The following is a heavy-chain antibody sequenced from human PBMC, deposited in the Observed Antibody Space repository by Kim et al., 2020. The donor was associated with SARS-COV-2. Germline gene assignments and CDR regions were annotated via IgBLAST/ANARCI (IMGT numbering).Heavy chain of an antibody. D-gene: IGHD1-26*01. CDR3: ARASAIVGATEGGDYYYYYGMDV. V-gene: IGHV1-69*13. J-gene: IGHJ6*02. CDR1: GGTFSSYA. Sequence: SVKVSCKASGGTFSSYAISWVRQAPGQGLEWMGGIIPIFGTANYAQKFQGRVTITADESTSPAYMELSSLRSEDTAVYYCARASAIVGATEGGDYYYYYGMDVWGQGTTVTVSS. CDR2: IIPIFGTA.